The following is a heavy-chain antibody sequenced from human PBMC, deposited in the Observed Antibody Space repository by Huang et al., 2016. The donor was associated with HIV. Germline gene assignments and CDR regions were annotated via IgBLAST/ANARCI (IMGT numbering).Heavy chain of an antibody. CDR1: GYTFTDSN. Sequence: QVQLVQSGAEVKNPGASVRVSCKASGYTFTDSNIHWVRQAPGQGLEWMGWSNTKRGGTIYAQRCQGRITMTRDTTISTVHMDLRRIQSDDTAVYFCAGDWSFGSSTSPADWGQGTLVTVSS. V-gene: IGHV1-2*02. D-gene: IGHD6-6*01. CDR2: SNTKRGGT. CDR3: AGDWSFGSSTSPAD. J-gene: IGHJ4*02.